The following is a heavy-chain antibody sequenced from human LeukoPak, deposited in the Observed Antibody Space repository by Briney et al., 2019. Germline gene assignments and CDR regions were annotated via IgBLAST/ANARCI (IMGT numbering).Heavy chain of an antibody. D-gene: IGHD5-24*01. J-gene: IGHJ2*01. V-gene: IGHV3-43*02. CDR1: GFTFDDYA. Sequence: GGSLRLSCAAPGFTFDDYAMHWVRQAPGKGLEWVSIISGDGGSTYYADSVKGRFTISRDNSKNSLYLQMNSLRTEDTALYYCAKDGAGERWLQPDWYFDLWGRGTLVTVSS. CDR3: AKDGAGERWLQPDWYFDL. CDR2: ISGDGGST.